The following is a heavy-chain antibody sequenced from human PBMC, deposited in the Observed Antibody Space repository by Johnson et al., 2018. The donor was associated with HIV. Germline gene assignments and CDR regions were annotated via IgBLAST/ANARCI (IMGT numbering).Heavy chain of an antibody. V-gene: IGHV3-20*04. CDR3: ARDLRIAYCVGDCWDAFDI. CDR2: IYWNGGTT. CDR1: GFIFDEYG. J-gene: IGHJ3*02. D-gene: IGHD2-21*02. Sequence: VQLVESGGGVVQPGRSLRLSCATSGFIFDEYGMSWVRQVPGKGLEWVAGIYWNGGTTGYADSVKGRFTISRDNAKNSLYLQINSLRAEDTALHYCARDLRIAYCVGDCWDAFDIWGQGTMVTVSS.